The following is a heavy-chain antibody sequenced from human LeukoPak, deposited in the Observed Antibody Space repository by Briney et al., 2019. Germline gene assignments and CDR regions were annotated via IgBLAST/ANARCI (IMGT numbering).Heavy chain of an antibody. Sequence: GESLKISCKTSGYSFTSYWIGWVRQVPGKGLEWMGIIYPGDSDTRYSPSFQGQVTISADKSISTAYLQWSSLKASDTAMYYCARTTRGDYYYYYMDVWGKGTTVTVSS. CDR1: GYSFTSYW. D-gene: IGHD1-26*01. J-gene: IGHJ6*03. V-gene: IGHV5-51*01. CDR2: IYPGDSDT. CDR3: ARTTRGDYYYYYMDV.